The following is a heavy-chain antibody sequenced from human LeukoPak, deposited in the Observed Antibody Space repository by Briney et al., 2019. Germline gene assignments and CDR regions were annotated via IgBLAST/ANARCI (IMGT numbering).Heavy chain of an antibody. J-gene: IGHJ3*02. CDR3: ARRIVGSTSTLDAFDI. D-gene: IGHD1-26*01. V-gene: IGHV4-61*01. CDR1: GGSVSSGSYY. Sequence: SETLSLACTVSGGSVSSGSYYWNCIRQPPGKGLEWIGYVYHSGSTNYNPSLKSRVIISLDTSKNQFSLKLGSVTAADTAIYYCARRIVGSTSTLDAFDIWGQGTMVTVSS. CDR2: VYHSGST.